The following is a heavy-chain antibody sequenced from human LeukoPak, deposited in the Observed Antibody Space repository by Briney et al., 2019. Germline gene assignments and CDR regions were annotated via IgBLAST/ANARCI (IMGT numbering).Heavy chain of an antibody. CDR1: GGSISSYY. CDR3: ARGNGSGWYNYFDY. V-gene: IGHV4-59*08. D-gene: IGHD6-19*01. Sequence: SETLSLTCTVSGGSISSYYWSWIRQPPGKGLEWIGYIYYSGSTYYNPSLKSRVTISVDTSKNQFSLKLSSVTAADTAVYYCARGNGSGWYNYFDYWGQGTLVTVSS. J-gene: IGHJ4*02. CDR2: IYYSGST.